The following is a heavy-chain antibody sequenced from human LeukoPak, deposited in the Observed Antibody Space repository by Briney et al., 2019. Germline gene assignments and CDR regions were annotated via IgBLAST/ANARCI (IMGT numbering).Heavy chain of an antibody. J-gene: IGHJ4*02. Sequence: SETLSLTCAVSGGSISISNWWSWVRQPPGKGLEWIGRIFHSGTTDYKTSLKGRVTISVDKSKNQFSLTLTSVTAADTAVYYCASKGRGAARLGYDYWGQGTLVTVSS. V-gene: IGHV4-4*02. CDR2: IFHSGTT. CDR3: ASKGRGAARLGYDY. D-gene: IGHD6-6*01. CDR1: GGSISISNW.